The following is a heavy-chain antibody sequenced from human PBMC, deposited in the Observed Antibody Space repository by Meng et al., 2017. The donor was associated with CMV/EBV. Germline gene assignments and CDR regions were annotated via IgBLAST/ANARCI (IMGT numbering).Heavy chain of an antibody. D-gene: IGHD2-15*01. CDR2: INHSGST. CDR1: GGSFSGYY. CDR3: ASSLTYPDY. Sequence: QVQLPQWGAGLLEPSETLSLTCAVYGGSFSGYYWSWIRQPPGKGLEWIGEINHSGSTNYNPSLKSRVTISVDTSKNQFSLKLSSVTAAXTVVYYCASSLTYPDYWGQGTLVTVSS. J-gene: IGHJ4*02. V-gene: IGHV4-34*01.